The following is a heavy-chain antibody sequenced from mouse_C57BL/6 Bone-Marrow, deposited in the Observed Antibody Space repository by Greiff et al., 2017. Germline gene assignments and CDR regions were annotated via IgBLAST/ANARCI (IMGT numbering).Heavy chain of an antibody. CDR3: ARLNWDVCYFDY. CDR2: FHPYNDGT. CDR1: GYTFTTYP. J-gene: IGHJ2*01. Sequence: VQRVEPGAELVKPGASVKMSCKASGYTFTTYPIAWMKQNPGQSLEWIGNFHPYNDGTKYNEKFKGKATLTVEKSSSTVYLELSRLTSDDSAVYYCARLNWDVCYFDYWGQGTTLTVSS. D-gene: IGHD4-1*01. V-gene: IGHV1-47*01.